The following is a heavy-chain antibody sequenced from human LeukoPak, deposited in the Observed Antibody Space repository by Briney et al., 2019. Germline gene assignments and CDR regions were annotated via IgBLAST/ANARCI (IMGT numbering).Heavy chain of an antibody. CDR3: TRGPIQLWPYYGMDV. CDR2: IRSKAYGGTT. CDR1: RFTLGDHA. J-gene: IGHJ6*02. D-gene: IGHD5-18*01. V-gene: IGHV3-49*04. Sequence: GRSLRLSCTASRFTLGDHAMSWVRQAPGKGLEWVGFIRSKAYGGTTEYAASVKGRFTISRDDSKSIAYLQMNSLKTEDTAVYYCTRGPIQLWPYYGMDVWGQGTTVIVSS.